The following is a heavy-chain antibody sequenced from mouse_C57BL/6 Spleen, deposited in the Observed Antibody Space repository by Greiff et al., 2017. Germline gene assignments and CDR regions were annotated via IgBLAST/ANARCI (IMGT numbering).Heavy chain of an antibody. CDR1: GYTFTDYE. CDR2: IDPETGGT. CDR3: TRLFTTRGAMDY. Sequence: QQSGAELVRPGASVTLSCKASGYTFTDYEMHWVKQTPVHGLEWIGAIDPETGGTAYNQKFKGKAILTADKSSSTAYMELRSLTSEDSAVYYCTRLFTTRGAMDYWGQGTSVTVSS. D-gene: IGHD1-1*01. V-gene: IGHV1-15*01. J-gene: IGHJ4*01.